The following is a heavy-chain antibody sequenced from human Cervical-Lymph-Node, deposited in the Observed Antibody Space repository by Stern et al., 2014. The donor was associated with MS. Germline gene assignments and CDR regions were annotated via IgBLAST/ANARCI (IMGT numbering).Heavy chain of an antibody. CDR1: GFTFSSYS. D-gene: IGHD3-10*01. J-gene: IGHJ4*02. Sequence: EVQLVESGGGLVKPGGSLRLSCAASGFTFSSYSMNWVCQAPGKGLEWVSSISSSSSYIYYADSVKGRFTISRDNAKNSLYLQMNSLRAEDTAVYYCVRDPITMVRGVIYWGQGTLVTVSS. V-gene: IGHV3-21*01. CDR2: ISSSSSYI. CDR3: VRDPITMVRGVIY.